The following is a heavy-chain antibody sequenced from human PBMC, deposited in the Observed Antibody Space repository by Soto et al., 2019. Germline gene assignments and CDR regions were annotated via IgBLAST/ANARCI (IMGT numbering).Heavy chain of an antibody. D-gene: IGHD1-26*01. J-gene: IGHJ4*02. CDR3: VRGEVPAD. V-gene: IGHV3-21*01. Sequence: GGSMRLSCAASGFTFTSYTMNWVRQAPGRGLEWVSSITTSSSYRYYSGLVKGRFTISRDNAKNSLFLQMNSLRAEDTAVYYCVRGEVPADWGQGTLVTVSS. CDR2: ITTSSSYR. CDR1: GFTFTSYT.